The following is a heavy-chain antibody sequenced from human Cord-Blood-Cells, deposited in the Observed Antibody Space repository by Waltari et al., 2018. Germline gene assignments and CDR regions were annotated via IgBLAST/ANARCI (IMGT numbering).Heavy chain of an antibody. D-gene: IGHD6-6*01. CDR2: INPNSGGT. CDR1: GYTFTGSY. CDR3: ARDNGGGSSPSYYFDY. V-gene: IGHV1-2*04. Sequence: QVQLVQSGAEVKKPGASVKVSCKASGYTFTGSYMHWVRQAPGQGLEWMGWINPNSGGTNYAQKLQGWVTMTRDTSISTAYMELSRLRSDDTAVYYCARDNGGGSSPSYYFDYWGQGTLVTVSS. J-gene: IGHJ4*02.